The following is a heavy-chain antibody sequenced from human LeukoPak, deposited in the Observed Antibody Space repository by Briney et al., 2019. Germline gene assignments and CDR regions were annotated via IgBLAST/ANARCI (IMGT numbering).Heavy chain of an antibody. CDR1: GGSISSYY. J-gene: IGHJ5*01. Sequence: SETLSLTCTVSGGSISSYYWHWIRQPPGKGLEWIGWIYDSGTTNYNPSLKSRVTISGDTSKNQFSLKLSSVTAADTAVYFCARTGQQLVFASWGQGTLVTISS. CDR2: IYDSGTT. CDR3: ARTGQQLVFAS. D-gene: IGHD6-13*01. V-gene: IGHV4-59*01.